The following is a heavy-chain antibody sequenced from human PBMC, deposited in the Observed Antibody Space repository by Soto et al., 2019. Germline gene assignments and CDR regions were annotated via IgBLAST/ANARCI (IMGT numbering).Heavy chain of an antibody. V-gene: IGHV3-21*01. CDR2: ISSSSSYI. Sequence: GGSLRLSCAASGFTFSSYSMNWVRQAPGKGLEWVSSISSSSSYIYYADSVKGRFTISRDNAKNSPYLQMNSLRAEDTAVYYCARELTSPAGRNFDYWGQGTLVTVSS. D-gene: IGHD6-13*01. J-gene: IGHJ4*02. CDR3: ARELTSPAGRNFDY. CDR1: GFTFSSYS.